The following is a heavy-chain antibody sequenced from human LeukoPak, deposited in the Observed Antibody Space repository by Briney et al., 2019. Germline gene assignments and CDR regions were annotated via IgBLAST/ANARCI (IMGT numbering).Heavy chain of an antibody. CDR2: MNPNSGNT. CDR3: ARVGGRSSWYYYYYYMDV. J-gene: IGHJ6*03. CDR1: GYTFTSYD. V-gene: IGHV1-8*01. D-gene: IGHD6-13*01. Sequence: ASVKVSCKASGYTFTSYDINWVRQATGQGLEWMGWMNPNSGNTGHAQKFQGRVTMTRNTSISTAYMELSSLRSEDTAVYYCARVGGRSSWYYYYYYMDVWGKGTTVTVSS.